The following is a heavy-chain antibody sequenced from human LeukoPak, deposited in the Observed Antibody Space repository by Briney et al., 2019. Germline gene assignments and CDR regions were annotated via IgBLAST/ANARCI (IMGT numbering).Heavy chain of an antibody. Sequence: PGGSLRLSCAASGFTFSNAWMSWVRQAPGKGLEWVGRIKSKTDGWTTDYAAPVKGRFTISRDDSKNTLYLQMNSLKTEDTAVYYCTTEVSVPYCDGDCFEHNWFDPWGQGTLVTVSS. CDR3: TTEVSVPYCDGDCFEHNWFDP. CDR1: GFTFSNAW. CDR2: IKSKTDGWTT. V-gene: IGHV3-15*01. J-gene: IGHJ5*02. D-gene: IGHD2-21*01.